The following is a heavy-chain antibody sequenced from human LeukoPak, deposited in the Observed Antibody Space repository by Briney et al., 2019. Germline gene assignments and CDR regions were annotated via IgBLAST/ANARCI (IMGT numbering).Heavy chain of an antibody. CDR3: ARDRVVVPAAGPYWFDP. V-gene: IGHV3-21*01. CDR2: ISSSSSYI. CDR1: GFTFSSYS. D-gene: IGHD2-2*01. J-gene: IGHJ5*02. Sequence: GGSLRLSCAASGFTFSSYSMNWVRQAPGKGLEWVSSISSSSSYIYYADSVKGRFTISRDNAKNSLYLQMNSLRAEDTAVYYCARDRVVVPAAGPYWFDPWGQGTLVTVSS.